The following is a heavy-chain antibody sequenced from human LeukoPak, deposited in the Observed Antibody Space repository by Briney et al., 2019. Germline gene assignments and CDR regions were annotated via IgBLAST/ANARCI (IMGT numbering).Heavy chain of an antibody. CDR1: GFTYSSYS. CDR3: VLGGAGGIRDVAYDI. D-gene: IGHD6-13*01. J-gene: IGHJ3*02. Sequence: PGGSLRLSCAVSGFTYSSYSMNWFRQAPGKGLDWVSSISSTSIHIYYADSVNGRFTIARDNADNSLYLQMNSLRAEDTAVYYCVLGGAGGIRDVAYDIWGQGTMVTVSS. CDR2: ISSTSIHI. V-gene: IGHV3-21*01.